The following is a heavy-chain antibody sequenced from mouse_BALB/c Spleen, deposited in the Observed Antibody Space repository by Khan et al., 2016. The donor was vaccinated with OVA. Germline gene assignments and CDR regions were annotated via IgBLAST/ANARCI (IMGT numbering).Heavy chain of an antibody. CDR1: GYTFTNYW. J-gene: IGHJ2*01. D-gene: IGHD2-13*01. V-gene: IGHV1-69*02. Sequence: QVRLQQSGAELVRPGASVKLSCKASGYTFTNYWINWVKQRPGQGLEWIGNIYPSDSYTNYNQKFKDKATLPVDKFSSTAYMPLSSPTSVVSAVYYCTMGDPGEFDFWGQGTTLTVSS. CDR2: IYPSDSYT. CDR3: TMGDPGEFDF.